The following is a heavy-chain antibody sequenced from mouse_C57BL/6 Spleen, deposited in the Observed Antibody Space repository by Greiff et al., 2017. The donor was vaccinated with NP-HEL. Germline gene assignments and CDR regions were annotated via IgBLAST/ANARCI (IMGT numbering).Heavy chain of an antibody. CDR1: GYTFTRYW. D-gene: IGHD2-5*01. V-gene: IGHV1-55*01. CDR2: IYPGSGSN. Sequence: QVHVKQPGAELVKPGASVKMSCKASGYTFTRYWITWVKQRPGQGLEWIGDIYPGSGSNNYNEQVKSKATLTVDTSSSTAYMQLSSLTSEDSAVYYCARWSNWAYWGQGTLVTVSA. CDR3: ARWSNWAY. J-gene: IGHJ3*01.